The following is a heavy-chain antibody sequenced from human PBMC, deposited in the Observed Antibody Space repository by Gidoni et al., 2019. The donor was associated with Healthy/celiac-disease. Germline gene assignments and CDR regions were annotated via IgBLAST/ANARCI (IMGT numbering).Heavy chain of an antibody. CDR2: IFSNDEK. Sequence: QVTLKESGPVLVKPTETLTLTCTVSGFSLSNARLGVSWIRQPPGKALEWLAHIFSNDEKSYSTSLKSRLTISKDTSKSQVVLTMTNMDPVDTATYCCARTLGGYVWGSYRLTDYWGQGTLVTVSS. V-gene: IGHV2-26*01. CDR3: ARTLGGYVWGSYRLTDY. D-gene: IGHD3-16*02. CDR1: GFSLSNARLG. J-gene: IGHJ4*02.